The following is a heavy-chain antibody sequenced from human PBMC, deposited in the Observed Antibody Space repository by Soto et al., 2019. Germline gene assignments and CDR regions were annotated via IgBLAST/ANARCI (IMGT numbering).Heavy chain of an antibody. CDR3: ARGSGGYSYYGVDV. V-gene: IGHV3-30-3*01. CDR2: ISYDGSNK. D-gene: IGHD3-16*01. CDR1: GFIFSGSA. Sequence: QVQLVESGGGVVQPGRSLRLSCAASGFIFSGSAMHWVRQAPGKGLEWVALISYDGSNKYYADSVKGRFTISRDSSKNTMYLRRNSLRAEDTAVFYCARGSGGYSYYGVDVWGQVTTVTVSS. J-gene: IGHJ6*02.